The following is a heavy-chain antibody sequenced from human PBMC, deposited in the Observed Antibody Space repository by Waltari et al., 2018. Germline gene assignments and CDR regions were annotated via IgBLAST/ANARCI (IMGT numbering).Heavy chain of an antibody. V-gene: IGHV3-23*05. Sequence: QLLESGGGLVQPGGSLRLSCVASGFTFSDYAMSWVRQAPGKGLYGVAVIYRSGTTIYADSAKGRFTISRDNSENSVYLQMSSLRLDDTAVYHCVKGKYYYESWGYYPMDHWGQGTLVTVSS. D-gene: IGHD3-22*01. J-gene: IGHJ4*02. CDR1: GFTFSDYA. CDR2: IYRSGTT. CDR3: VKGKYYYESWGYYPMDH.